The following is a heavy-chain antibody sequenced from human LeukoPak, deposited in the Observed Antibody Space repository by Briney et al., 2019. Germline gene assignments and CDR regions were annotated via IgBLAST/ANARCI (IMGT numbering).Heavy chain of an antibody. J-gene: IGHJ5*02. V-gene: IGHV3-23*01. CDR1: GFTFSSYA. CDR2: ISGGGIST. CDR3: AKALSSSWYPFDP. Sequence: GGSLRLSCAASGFTFSSYAMSWVRQAPGKGLEWVSGISGGGISTYYADSVKGRFTISRDNSKKTLSLQMNSLRAEDTAVYYCAKALSSSWYPFDPWGQGTLVTVSS. D-gene: IGHD6-13*01.